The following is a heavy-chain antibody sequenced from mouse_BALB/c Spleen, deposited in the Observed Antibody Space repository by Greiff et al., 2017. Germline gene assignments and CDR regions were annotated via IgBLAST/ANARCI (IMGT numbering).Heavy chain of an antibody. Sequence: QVQLKESGPGLVAPSQSLSISCTVSGFSLTSYGVHWVRQPPGKGLEWLGVIWAGGSTNYNSALMSRLSISKDNSKSQVFLKMNSLQTDDTAMYYCAIGRGGGNYYLDYWGQGTTLTVSS. J-gene: IGHJ2*01. D-gene: IGHD2-1*01. V-gene: IGHV2-9*02. CDR1: GFSLTSYG. CDR3: AIGRGGGNYYLDY. CDR2: IWAGGST.